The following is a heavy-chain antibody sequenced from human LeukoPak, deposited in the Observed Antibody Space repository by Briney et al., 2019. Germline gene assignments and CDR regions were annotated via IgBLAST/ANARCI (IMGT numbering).Heavy chain of an antibody. CDR3: ASQYYYGPTGYYGGFDY. D-gene: IGHD3-22*01. CDR1: GYTFTTYA. V-gene: IGHV1-3*01. CDR2: FNVGHGNT. J-gene: IGHJ4*02. Sequence: ASVKVSCKISGYTFTTYAIHWVRQAPGDRLEWMGCFNVGHGNTEYSERFQGRVTITTDASATTHFMELSSLRSEDAAVYYCASQYYYGPTGYYGGFDYWGQGTLVTVSS.